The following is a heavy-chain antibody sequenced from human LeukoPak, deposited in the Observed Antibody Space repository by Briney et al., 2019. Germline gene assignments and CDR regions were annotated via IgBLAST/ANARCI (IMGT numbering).Heavy chain of an antibody. D-gene: IGHD3-10*02. CDR1: GFTFSTYA. Sequence: GGSLRLSCAASGFTFSTYAMSWVRQAPGKALEWVSALSPSGGITYYEDSVKGRFTISRDNSKNTLYLQMNSLRAEDTAVYYCAKGVNYFVLEYWGQGPLVTISS. CDR2: LSPSGGIT. CDR3: AKGVNYFVLEY. J-gene: IGHJ4*02. V-gene: IGHV3-23*01.